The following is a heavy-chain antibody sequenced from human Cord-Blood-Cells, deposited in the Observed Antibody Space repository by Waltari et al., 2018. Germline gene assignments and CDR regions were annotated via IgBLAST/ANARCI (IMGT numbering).Heavy chain of an antibody. CDR1: GFTFSSYE. J-gene: IGHJ4*02. Sequence: GGLVQPGGSLRLSCAASGFTFSSYEMNWVRQAPGKGLEWVSYISSSGSTIYYADSVKGRFTISRDNTKNSLYLQMNSLRAEDTAVYYCARGCSGGSCYFDYWGQGTLVTVSS. CDR2: ISSSGSTI. CDR3: ARGCSGGSCYFDY. D-gene: IGHD2-15*01. V-gene: IGHV3-48*03.